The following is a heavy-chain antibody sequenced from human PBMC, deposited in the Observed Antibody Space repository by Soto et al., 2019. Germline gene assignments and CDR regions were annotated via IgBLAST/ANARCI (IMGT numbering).Heavy chain of an antibody. D-gene: IGHD1-26*01. CDR2: INPSGGSA. J-gene: IGHJ3*02. V-gene: IGHV1-46*01. Sequence: QVQLVQSGAEVKKPGASVKVSCQASGYTFTNYYIHWVRQAPGQGLEWLGIINPSGGSANYAQNFQGRVTVTIDTSTRTLYMEVLSLTYEDTAVYYCASSVSGNYRDPLHIWGQGTMVTVSS. CDR3: ASSVSGNYRDPLHI. CDR1: GYTFTNYY.